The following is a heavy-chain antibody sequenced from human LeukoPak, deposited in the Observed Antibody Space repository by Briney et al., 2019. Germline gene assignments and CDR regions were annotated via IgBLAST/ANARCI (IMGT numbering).Heavy chain of an antibody. J-gene: IGHJ4*02. CDR3: ARGDGVYVY. V-gene: IGHV3-21*04. D-gene: IGHD5/OR15-5a*01. CDR2: ISGSSNYI. Sequence: PGGSLRLSCATSGFTFSSYNMNWVRQAPGKGLEWVSSISGSSNYIYYADSVKGRFTISRDNAKNSLYLQMNSLRVEDTAVYYCARGDGVYVYWGQGTLVTVSS. CDR1: GFTFSSYN.